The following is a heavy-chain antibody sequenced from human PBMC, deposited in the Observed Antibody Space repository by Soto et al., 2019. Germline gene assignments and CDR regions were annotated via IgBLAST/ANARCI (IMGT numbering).Heavy chain of an antibody. J-gene: IGHJ5*02. V-gene: IGHV3-23*01. D-gene: IGHD3-3*01. Sequence: GGSLRLSCAASGFTFSSYAMSWVRQAPGKGLEWVSAISGSGGSTYYADSVKGRFTISRDNSKNTLYLQMNSLRAEDTAVYYCAKSHRPYYDLTVDAWGQGTLVTVSS. CDR3: AKSHRPYYDLTVDA. CDR1: GFTFSSYA. CDR2: ISGSGGST.